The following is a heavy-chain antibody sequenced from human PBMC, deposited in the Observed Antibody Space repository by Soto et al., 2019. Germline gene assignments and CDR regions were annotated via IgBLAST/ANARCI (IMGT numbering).Heavy chain of an antibody. D-gene: IGHD3-9*01. V-gene: IGHV1-18*01. CDR2: ISAYNGNT. Sequence: ASVKVSCKASGYTFTSYGISWVRQSPGQGLEWMGWISAYNGNTNYAQKLQGRVTMTTDTSTSTAYMELRSLRSDDTAVYYCARGSYDILTGHPDDWFDPWGQGTLVTVSS. CDR3: ARGSYDILTGHPDDWFDP. CDR1: GYTFTSYG. J-gene: IGHJ5*02.